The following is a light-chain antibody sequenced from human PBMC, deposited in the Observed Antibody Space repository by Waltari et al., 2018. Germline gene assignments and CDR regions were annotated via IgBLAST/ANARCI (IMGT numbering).Light chain of an antibody. J-gene: IGKJ1*01. Sequence: DIQMSQSPSSLSASVGDRVTITCRASQGIGNDLGWYQQKPGKAPKRLIYAASSLQPGVPSSFSGSGSWTEFTLTISSLEPEEFASYYCLQYNSYPWTFGQGTKVEIK. CDR2: AAS. CDR3: LQYNSYPWT. V-gene: IGKV1-17*01. CDR1: QGIGND.